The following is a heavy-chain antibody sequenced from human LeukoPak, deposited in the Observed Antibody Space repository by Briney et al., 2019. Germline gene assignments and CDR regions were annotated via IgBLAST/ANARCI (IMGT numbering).Heavy chain of an antibody. V-gene: IGHV3-73*01. Sequence: GGSLRLSCAASGXTFSGSDIHWVRQASGKGLEWVGRIGTTSNDYATAYAASVKGRFAISRDDSENTAYLQMNSLKIDDAAVYYCTAYTSGHYWGQGTLVTVSS. CDR2: IGTTSNDYAT. CDR1: GXTFSGSD. D-gene: IGHD6-19*01. CDR3: TAYTSGHY. J-gene: IGHJ4*02.